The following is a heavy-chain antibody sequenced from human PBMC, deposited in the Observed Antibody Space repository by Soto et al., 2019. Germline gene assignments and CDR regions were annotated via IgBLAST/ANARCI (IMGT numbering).Heavy chain of an antibody. CDR3: AKNSRGYSGSYFDH. D-gene: IGHD5-12*01. J-gene: IGHJ4*02. CDR1: GFSFSGYA. CDR2: VRGSGATT. Sequence: EVQLLESGGGVGQPGGSLRLSCSASGFSFSGYAMSWVRQSAGKGLEWVSAVRGSGATTFYADSVRGRFTISRDNSNSSCYLQISDLRGEDTAVYYCAKNSRGYSGSYFDHWGQGIPVTVSS. V-gene: IGHV3-23*01.